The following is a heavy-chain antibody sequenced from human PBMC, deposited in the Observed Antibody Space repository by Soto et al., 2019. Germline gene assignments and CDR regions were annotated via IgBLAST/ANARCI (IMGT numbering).Heavy chain of an antibody. CDR2: ISAYNGNT. CDR3: ARDGLVVVVPAAITSLRGWFDP. Sequence: QVQLVQSGAEVKKPGASVKVSCKASGYTFTSYGISWVRQAPGQGLEWRGWISAYNGNTNYAQKLQGRVTMTTDTSTSTAYMELRSLRSDDTAVYYCARDGLVVVVPAAITSLRGWFDPWGQGTLVTVSS. CDR1: GYTFTSYG. V-gene: IGHV1-18*01. J-gene: IGHJ5*02. D-gene: IGHD2-2*01.